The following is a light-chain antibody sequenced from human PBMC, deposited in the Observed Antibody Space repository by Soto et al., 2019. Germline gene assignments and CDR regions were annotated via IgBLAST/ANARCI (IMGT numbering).Light chain of an antibody. CDR2: DTS. V-gene: IGKV3-15*01. CDR3: QQYNNWPRM. J-gene: IGKJ1*01. CDR1: QSVSSN. Sequence: EIVMTQSPATLSVSPGERATLSCRASQSVSSNLAWYQQKPGQAPRLLIYDTSTRATGIPARFSGGGSGTEFTLTISSLQSEDFAVYYCQQYNNWPRMFGQGTKVEIK.